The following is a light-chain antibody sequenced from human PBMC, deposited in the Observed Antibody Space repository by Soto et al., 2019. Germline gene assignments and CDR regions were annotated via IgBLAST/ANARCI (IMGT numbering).Light chain of an antibody. CDR3: QQYQTYSQ. V-gene: IGKV1-5*03. CDR2: KAS. Sequence: DLPMTQSPSTLSASVGDRVTITCRASQSINTWLAWYQLKPGRAPKLLISKASTLESGVSSRFSGSGSGTEFTLTISSLQPDDFATYYCQQYQTYSQFGQGTKVEIK. J-gene: IGKJ1*01. CDR1: QSINTW.